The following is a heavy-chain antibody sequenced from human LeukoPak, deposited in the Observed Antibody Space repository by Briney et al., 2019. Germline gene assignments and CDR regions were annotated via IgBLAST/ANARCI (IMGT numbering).Heavy chain of an antibody. J-gene: IGHJ5*02. D-gene: IGHD6-13*01. Sequence: GGSLRLSCAASGFTFSSYNMNWVRQAPGKGLEWVSSISSSSSNIYYADSVKGRFTISRDNAKNSLYLQMNSLRAEDTAVYYCVITWDWYSSLPWFDPWGQGTLVTVSS. CDR2: ISSSSSNI. CDR1: GFTFSSYN. V-gene: IGHV3-21*01. CDR3: VITWDWYSSLPWFDP.